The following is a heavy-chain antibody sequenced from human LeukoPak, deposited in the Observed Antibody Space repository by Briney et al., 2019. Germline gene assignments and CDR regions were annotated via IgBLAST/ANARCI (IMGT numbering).Heavy chain of an antibody. Sequence: GESLKISCKGSGYSFTSYWIGWVRQMPGKGLEWMGIIYPGDSDTRYSPSFQGQVTISADKSISTAYLQWSSLKASDTAMYYCARQANVPLKNRAYGSGSYYPFDYWGQGTLVTVSS. CDR3: ARQANVPLKNRAYGSGSYYPFDY. D-gene: IGHD3-10*01. CDR2: IYPGDSDT. J-gene: IGHJ4*02. V-gene: IGHV5-51*01. CDR1: GYSFTSYW.